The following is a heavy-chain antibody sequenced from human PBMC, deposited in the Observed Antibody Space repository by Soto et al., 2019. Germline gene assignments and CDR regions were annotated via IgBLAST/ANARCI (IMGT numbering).Heavy chain of an antibody. Sequence: PGGSLRLSCAASGFTFDDYAMHWVRQAPGKGLEWVSGISWNSGSIGYADSVKGRFTISRDNAKNSLYLQMNSLRAEDTALYYCAKGVYSSSWDTPTYYFDYWGQGTLVTVSS. V-gene: IGHV3-9*01. CDR3: AKGVYSSSWDTPTYYFDY. CDR1: GFTFDDYA. D-gene: IGHD6-13*01. CDR2: ISWNSGSI. J-gene: IGHJ4*02.